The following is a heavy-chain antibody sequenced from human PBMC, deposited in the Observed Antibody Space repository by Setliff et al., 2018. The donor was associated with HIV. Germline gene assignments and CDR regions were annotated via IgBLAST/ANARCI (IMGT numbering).Heavy chain of an antibody. V-gene: IGHV4-4*02. D-gene: IGHD2-2*01. Sequence: SETLSLTCAVSGGSISSSDWWSWVRQPPGKGLEWIGEINHSGSTNYSPSLKSRATISVDESKKQFSLKVTSVTAADTAVYYCARDPRPSNYRLLWYFDFWGQGTLVTVSS. CDR2: INHSGST. CDR3: ARDPRPSNYRLLWYFDF. J-gene: IGHJ4*02. CDR1: GGSISSSDW.